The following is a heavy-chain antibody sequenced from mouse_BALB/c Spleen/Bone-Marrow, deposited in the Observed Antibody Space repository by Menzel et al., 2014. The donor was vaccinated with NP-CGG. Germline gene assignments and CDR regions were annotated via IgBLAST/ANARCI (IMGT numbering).Heavy chain of an antibody. Sequence: EVKVVESGGGLVQPGGSLRLSCATSGFTFTDYYMNWVRQPPGKALEWLGFIRNKANGYTTECSASVKGRFTISRDNSQNILYLQMNTLRAEDSATYYCARDKGRVFFDYWGQGTTLTVSS. J-gene: IGHJ2*01. CDR2: IRNKANGYTT. CDR1: GFTFTDYY. V-gene: IGHV7-3*02. CDR3: ARDKGRVFFDY.